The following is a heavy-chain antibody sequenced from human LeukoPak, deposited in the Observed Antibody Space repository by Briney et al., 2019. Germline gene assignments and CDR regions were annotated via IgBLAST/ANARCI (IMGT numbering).Heavy chain of an antibody. CDR3: ARPYGDGTGGVYYYGMHV. Sequence: SGTLSLTCIVSGGSISSSSYCGGWIRLPPGEGLEWLGSIYYSGGTYYNPSFKGRVTISVDTSKNQFPLALSSVTAADTAVYYCARPYGDGTGGVYYYGMHVWDQGTTVTVSS. V-gene: IGHV4-39*01. CDR2: IYYSGGT. D-gene: IGHD4-17*01. CDR1: GGSISSSSYC. J-gene: IGHJ6*02.